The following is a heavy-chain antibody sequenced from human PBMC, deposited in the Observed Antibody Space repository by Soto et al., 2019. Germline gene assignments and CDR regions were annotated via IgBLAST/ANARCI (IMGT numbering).Heavy chain of an antibody. J-gene: IGHJ4*02. CDR3: ARDFRAGAHLVY. Sequence: QMQLQQWGAGLVKPSETLSLTCARYVESLSAYWWSWIRLSTGKGLEWIGEINHSGRTNYNPSLQSRVPISVDTSQNLFSLNLTSVTAADPAVYYCARDFRAGAHLVYGGQGTLLSVSS. D-gene: IGHD2-2*01. CDR2: INHSGRT. V-gene: IGHV4-34*01. CDR1: VESLSAYW.